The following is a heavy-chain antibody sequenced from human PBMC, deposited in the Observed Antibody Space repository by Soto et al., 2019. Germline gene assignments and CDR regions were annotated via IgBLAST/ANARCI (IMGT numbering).Heavy chain of an antibody. CDR1: GGSVTNSSYY. J-gene: IGHJ4*02. Sequence: SETLSLTCTVSGGSVTNSSYYWGWIRQSPGKGLEWIGSVYYRGRSYSKSSVKSRVTISVDTSKNRFSLSLNSVAASDAAVYFCVSQRTTVPTQAYFDYWGPGALVTVSS. V-gene: IGHV4-39*01. D-gene: IGHD4-17*01. CDR2: VYYRGRS. CDR3: VSQRTTVPTQAYFDY.